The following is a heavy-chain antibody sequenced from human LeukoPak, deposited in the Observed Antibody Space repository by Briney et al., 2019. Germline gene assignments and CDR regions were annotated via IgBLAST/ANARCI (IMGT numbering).Heavy chain of an antibody. J-gene: IGHJ4*02. CDR1: GGSISRGGYC. CDR2: IDYSGST. D-gene: IGHD3-22*01. Sequence: SETLSLTCTVSGGSISRGGYCWSWIRQHPGKGLEWIGYIDYSGSTFYNPSLKSRLPMSIDTSKNQFSLKLSSVTAADTAVYYCAADTSGYRIFNYWGQGTLVTVSS. CDR3: AADTSGYRIFNY. V-gene: IGHV4-31*03.